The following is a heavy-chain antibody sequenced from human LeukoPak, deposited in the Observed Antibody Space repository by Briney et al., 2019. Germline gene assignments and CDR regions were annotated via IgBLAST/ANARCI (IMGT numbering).Heavy chain of an antibody. CDR1: GFIFSNYE. Sequence: GGSLRLSCAASGFIFSNYEMNWVRQAPGKGLEWVSYISSSGSSTYYADSVKGRFTISRDNAKNSLYIQMNSLRAEDTAVYYCARWTRVSSTSLWYFDLWGRGDLVTVSS. D-gene: IGHD6-6*01. V-gene: IGHV3-48*03. J-gene: IGHJ2*01. CDR3: ARWTRVSSTSLWYFDL. CDR2: ISSSGSST.